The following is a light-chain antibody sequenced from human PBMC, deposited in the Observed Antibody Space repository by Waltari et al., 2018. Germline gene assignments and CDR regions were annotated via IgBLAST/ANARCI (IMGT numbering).Light chain of an antibody. J-gene: IGKJ4*01. V-gene: IGKV3-15*01. Sequence: EILMTPSPTTLSVSLGERATLSCRASQSVSSNLAWYQQKPGQPPRLLIYGASTRATGIPARFSGSGSGTEFTLTISSLQSEDFAIYSCQQYYKWPLVTFGGGTRVEIK. CDR1: QSVSSN. CDR2: GAS. CDR3: QQYYKWPLVT.